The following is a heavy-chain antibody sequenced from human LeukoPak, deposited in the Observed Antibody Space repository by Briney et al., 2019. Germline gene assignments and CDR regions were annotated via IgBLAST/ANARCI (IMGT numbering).Heavy chain of an antibody. D-gene: IGHD2-21*01. CDR1: VYTFTGYY. CDR3: ARATRGELDFDY. Sequence: ASVKVSCKASVYTFTGYYMHGVRQAPGQGLEWMGWINPNSCCTNYAQKFQGRLTNTRDTSINTASMELSRLRSDETAVYCCARATRGELDFDYWGQGTLVTVSS. J-gene: IGHJ4*02. CDR2: INPNSCCT. V-gene: IGHV1-2*02.